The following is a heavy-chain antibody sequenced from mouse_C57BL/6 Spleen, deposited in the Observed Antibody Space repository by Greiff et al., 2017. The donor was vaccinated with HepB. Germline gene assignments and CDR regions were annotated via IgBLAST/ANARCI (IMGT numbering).Heavy chain of an antibody. Sequence: VQLQQPGAELVRPGASVKLSCTASGFNIKDYYMHWVKQRPEQGLEWIGRIDPEDGDTEYAPKFQGKATMTADTSSNTAYLQLSSLTSEDTAVYYCTPITAVVAHLYFDVWGTGTTVTVSS. J-gene: IGHJ1*03. V-gene: IGHV14-1*01. D-gene: IGHD1-1*01. CDR1: GFNIKDYY. CDR2: IDPEDGDT. CDR3: TPITAVVAHLYFDV.